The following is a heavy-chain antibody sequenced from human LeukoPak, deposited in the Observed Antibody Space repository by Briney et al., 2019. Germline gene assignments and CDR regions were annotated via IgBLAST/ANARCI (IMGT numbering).Heavy chain of an antibody. CDR1: GFTFSNFW. CDR2: IKQDGSEK. V-gene: IGHV3-7*01. J-gene: IGHJ3*02. D-gene: IGHD2-8*01. CDR3: ARGYCTNGVCPLDAFDI. Sequence: GGSLRLSCAASGFTFSNFWMSWVRQAPGKGLEGVANIKQDGSEKYYVDSVKGRFTISRDNAKNSLYLQMNSLRAEDTAVYYCARGYCTNGVCPLDAFDIWGQGTMVTVSS.